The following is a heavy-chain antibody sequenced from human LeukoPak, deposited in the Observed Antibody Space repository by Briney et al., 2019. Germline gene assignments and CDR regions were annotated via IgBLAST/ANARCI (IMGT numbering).Heavy chain of an antibody. J-gene: IGHJ4*02. CDR1: GFTFDVYA. Sequence: GGSLRLSCAASGFTFDVYAMHWVRQAPGKGLEWVSGISWNSDTIAYADSVKGRFTISRDNAKNSLSLQMNSLRAEDTALYYCVKAVAGIASPIDCWGQGTLVTVSS. CDR2: ISWNSDTI. D-gene: IGHD6-13*01. CDR3: VKAVAGIASPIDC. V-gene: IGHV3-9*01.